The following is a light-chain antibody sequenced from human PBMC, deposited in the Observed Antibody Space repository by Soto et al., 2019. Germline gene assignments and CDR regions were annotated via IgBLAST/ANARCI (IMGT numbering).Light chain of an antibody. Sequence: DIQMTQSPSSLSASVEDRVIITCRASQSISNHLNWYQQKPGKAPKLLIFAASSLQSGVPSRFSGSRSGPDFTLTISSLQPEDFAVYYCQQYGDLPWTFGQGTKVDIK. CDR1: QSISNH. CDR3: QQYGDLPWT. V-gene: IGKV1-39*01. J-gene: IGKJ1*01. CDR2: AAS.